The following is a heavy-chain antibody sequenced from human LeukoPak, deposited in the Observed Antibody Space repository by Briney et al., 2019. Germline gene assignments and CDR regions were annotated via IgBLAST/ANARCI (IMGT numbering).Heavy chain of an antibody. D-gene: IGHD1-26*01. Sequence: PGGSLRLSCAASGFTFSSYAMSWVRQAPGKGLEWVSAISSSGGSTNYADSVTGRFTISRDNLKNTLYLQMNSLRAEDTAVYYCAKAGVGATVFDYWGQGTLVTVSS. CDR2: ISSSGGST. CDR1: GFTFSSYA. J-gene: IGHJ4*02. CDR3: AKAGVGATVFDY. V-gene: IGHV3-23*01.